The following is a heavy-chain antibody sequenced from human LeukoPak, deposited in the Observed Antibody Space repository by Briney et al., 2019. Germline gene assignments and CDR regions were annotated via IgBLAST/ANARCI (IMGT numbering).Heavy chain of an antibody. D-gene: IGHD6-13*01. J-gene: IGHJ6*03. CDR2: IYYSGST. Sequence: PSETLSLTCTVSGGSISSYYWSWIRQPPGKGLEWIGYIYYSGSTNYNPSLKSRVAISVDTSKNQFSLKLSSVTAADTAVYYCARRSIAAAVKSYYYYMDVWGKGTTVTVSS. CDR1: GGSISSYY. CDR3: ARRSIAAAVKSYYYYMDV. V-gene: IGHV4-59*08.